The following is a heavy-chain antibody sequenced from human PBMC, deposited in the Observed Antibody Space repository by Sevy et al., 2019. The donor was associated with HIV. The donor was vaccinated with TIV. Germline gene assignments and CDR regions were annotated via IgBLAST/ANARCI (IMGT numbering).Heavy chain of an antibody. V-gene: IGHV3-30-3*01. Sequence: GGSLRLSCAASGFTFSSYAMHWVRQAPGKGLEWVAVISYDGSNKYYADSVKGRFTISRDNSKNTLYLKMNSLRAEDTAVDYCARDLDDSSGHDAFDIWGQETMVTVSS. CDR1: GFTFSSYA. J-gene: IGHJ3*02. CDR3: ARDLDDSSGHDAFDI. D-gene: IGHD3-22*01. CDR2: ISYDGSNK.